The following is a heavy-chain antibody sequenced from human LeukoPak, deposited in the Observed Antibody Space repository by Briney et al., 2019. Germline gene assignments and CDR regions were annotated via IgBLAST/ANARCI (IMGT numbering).Heavy chain of an antibody. CDR1: GDTVSSNSVA. D-gene: IGHD3-22*01. J-gene: IGHJ4*01. CDR2: TYYRSKWYN. V-gene: IGHV6-1*01. CDR3: ARVGYDSSGSFFDY. Sequence: SQTLSLTCAVSGDTVSSNSVAWNWLRQSPSRGLEWLVWTYYRSKWYNDYAVSVKIRITINPDTSKNQFSLHLNSVTPEDTAVYYCARVGYDSSGSFFDYWGPGTLVTVSS.